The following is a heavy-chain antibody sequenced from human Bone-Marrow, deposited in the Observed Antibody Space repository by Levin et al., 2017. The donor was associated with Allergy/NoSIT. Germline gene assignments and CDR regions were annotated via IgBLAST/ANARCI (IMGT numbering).Heavy chain of an antibody. CDR1: GFTFVSYA. Sequence: GESLKISCRASGFTFVSYAMHWFRQAPGKGLEWVALISYDGNKKYYEDSVKGRFTISRDNSKNTLYLQMNSLRAEDTAFYYCAKFTYYYDTTGYYSFDSWGQGTLVTVSS. D-gene: IGHD3-22*01. J-gene: IGHJ4*02. CDR3: AKFTYYYDTTGYYSFDS. CDR2: ISYDGNKK. V-gene: IGHV3-30*18.